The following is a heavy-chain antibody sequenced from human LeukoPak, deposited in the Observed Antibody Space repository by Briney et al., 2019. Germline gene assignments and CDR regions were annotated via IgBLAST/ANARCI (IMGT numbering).Heavy chain of an antibody. Sequence: GVSLRLSCAASGFTFDDYAMSWVPQAPGRGLEWFSGINWNGRNTGYADSVKGRFTISRDNAKNSLYLEMKTLRPEDTALYYCARDLRTTVTDWFDPWGQGTLVTVAS. J-gene: IGHJ5*02. CDR1: GFTFDDYA. D-gene: IGHD4-17*01. V-gene: IGHV3-20*04. CDR2: INWNGRNT. CDR3: ARDLRTTVTDWFDP.